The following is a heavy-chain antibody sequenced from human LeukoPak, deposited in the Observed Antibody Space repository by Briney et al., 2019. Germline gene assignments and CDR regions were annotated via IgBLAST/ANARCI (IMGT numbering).Heavy chain of an antibody. J-gene: IGHJ4*02. CDR2: IYPGDSDT. V-gene: IGHV5-51*01. Sequence: GASLQISCKGSGYIFTSYWIAWVRQLPGKGLEWMGIIYPGDSDTRYSPSFQGQVIISADKSIYTAYLQWSSLKASDTAMYYCAKLYYYDSSGWGSFDYWGQGTLVTVSS. CDR3: AKLYYYDSSGWGSFDY. D-gene: IGHD3-22*01. CDR1: GYIFTSYW.